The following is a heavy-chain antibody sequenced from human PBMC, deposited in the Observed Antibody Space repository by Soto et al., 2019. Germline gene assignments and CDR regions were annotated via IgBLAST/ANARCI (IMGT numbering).Heavy chain of an antibody. D-gene: IGHD6-6*01. J-gene: IGHJ4*02. V-gene: IGHV4-30-4*01. CDR2: IYYSGST. CDR3: ARGVYSSYGHAGFDY. Sequence: SETLSLTCTVSGGSISSGDYYWSWIRQPPGKGLEWIGYIYYSGSTYYNPSLKSRVTISVDTSKNQFSLKLSSVTAADTAVYYCARGVYSSYGHAGFDYWGQGTMITVSS. CDR1: GGSISSGDYY.